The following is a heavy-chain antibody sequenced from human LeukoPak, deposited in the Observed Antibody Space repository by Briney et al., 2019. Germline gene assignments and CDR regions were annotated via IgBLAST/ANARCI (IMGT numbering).Heavy chain of an antibody. Sequence: KPSETPSLTCTVSGGSISSSSYYWGWIRQPPGKGLEWIGSIYYSGSTYYNPSLKSRVTISVDTSKNQFSLKLSSVTAADTAVYYCARSIARSGWYVGYWGQGTLVTVSS. CDR1: GGSISSSSYY. V-gene: IGHV4-39*07. D-gene: IGHD6-19*01. J-gene: IGHJ4*02. CDR2: IYYSGST. CDR3: ARSIARSGWYVGY.